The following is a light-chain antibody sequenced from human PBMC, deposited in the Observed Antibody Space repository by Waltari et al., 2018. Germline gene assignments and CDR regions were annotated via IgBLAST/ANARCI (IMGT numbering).Light chain of an antibody. V-gene: IGKV3-15*01. Sequence: EIVMTQSPATLSVSPGERPTLSCRASQSVSSNLPWYQQKPGQAPRLLIYGASTRATGIPARFSGSGSGTEFTLTISSMQSEDFAVYYCQQYNNWPITFGQGTRLEIK. J-gene: IGKJ5*01. CDR1: QSVSSN. CDR3: QQYNNWPIT. CDR2: GAS.